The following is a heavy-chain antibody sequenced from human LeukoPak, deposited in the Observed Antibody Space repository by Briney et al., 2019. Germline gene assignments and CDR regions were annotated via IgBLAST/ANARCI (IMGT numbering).Heavy chain of an antibody. D-gene: IGHD6-19*01. V-gene: IGHV3-20*04. CDR3: AKNLGGGWYFPFDY. Sequence: PGGSLRLSCAASGFTFDDYGMSWVRQAPGKGLEWVSGINWNGGSTGYAGSVKGRFTISRDNAKNSLYLQMDSLSAEDTAFYYCAKNLGGGWYFPFDYWGQGTLVTVSS. CDR2: INWNGGST. J-gene: IGHJ4*02. CDR1: GFTFDDYG.